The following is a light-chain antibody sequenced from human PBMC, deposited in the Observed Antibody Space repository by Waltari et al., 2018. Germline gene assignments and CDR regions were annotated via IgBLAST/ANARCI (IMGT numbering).Light chain of an antibody. V-gene: IGKV1-5*03. CDR1: QTISSW. Sequence: DIQMTQSPSTLSASVGDRVTITCRASQTISSWLAWYQQKPGKAPNLLIYKASALESGVPSRVSGSGSATDFTLTISSLQPDDFATYYCQQYNTFPWTFGQGTKVEIK. J-gene: IGKJ1*01. CDR2: KAS. CDR3: QQYNTFPWT.